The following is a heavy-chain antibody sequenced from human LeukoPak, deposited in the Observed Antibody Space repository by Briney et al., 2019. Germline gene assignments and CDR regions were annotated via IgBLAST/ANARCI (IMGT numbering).Heavy chain of an antibody. V-gene: IGHV3-30-3*02. CDR2: ISYDGSNK. CDR3: AKRSSDYHWGFDY. D-gene: IGHD3-22*01. CDR1: GFTFSSYA. Sequence: PGGSLRLSCAASGFTFSSYAMHWVRQAPGKGLEWVAVISYDGSNKYYADSVKGRFAISRDNSKSTLYLQMNSLRADDTAVYYCAKRSSDYHWGFDYWGQGTLVTVSS. J-gene: IGHJ4*02.